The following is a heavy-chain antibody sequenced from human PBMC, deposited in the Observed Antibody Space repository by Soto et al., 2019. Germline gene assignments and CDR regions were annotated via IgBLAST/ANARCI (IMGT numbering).Heavy chain of an antibody. CDR3: ARPYPYYDSSGPPYYFDY. CDR2: IIPIFGTA. V-gene: IGHV1-69*13. J-gene: IGHJ4*02. Sequence: SVKVSCKXSGGTFSSYAISWVRQAPGQGLEWMGGIIPIFGTANYAQKFQGRVTITADESTSTAYMELSSLRSEDTAVYYCARPYPYYDSSGPPYYFDYWGQGTLVTVSS. CDR1: GGTFSSYA. D-gene: IGHD3-22*01.